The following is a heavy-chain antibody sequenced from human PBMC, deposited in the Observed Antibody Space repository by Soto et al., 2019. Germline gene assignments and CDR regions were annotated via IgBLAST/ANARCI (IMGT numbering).Heavy chain of an antibody. CDR1: GGTFSSYA. D-gene: IGHD3-10*01. CDR2: IIPIFGTA. V-gene: IGHV1-69*01. J-gene: IGHJ4*02. CDR3: ATGITMVRGDAFDY. Sequence: QVQLVQSGAEVKKPGSSVKVSSKASGGTFSSYAISWVRQAPGQGLEWMGGIIPIFGTANYAQKFQGRVTITADESTSTAYMELSRLRSEDTAVYYCATGITMVRGDAFDYWGQGTLVTVSS.